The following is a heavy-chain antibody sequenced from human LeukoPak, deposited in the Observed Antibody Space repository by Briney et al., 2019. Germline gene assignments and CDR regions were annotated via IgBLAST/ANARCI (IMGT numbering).Heavy chain of an antibody. CDR2: IIPIFGTA. V-gene: IGHV1-69*05. CDR1: GGTFSSYA. CDR3: ARDLMATIDRGGYFDY. Sequence: SVKVSCKASGGTFSSYAISWVRQAPGQGLEWMGRIIPIFGTANYAQKFQGRVTITTDESTSTAYMELSSLRSEDTAVYYCARDLMATIDRGGYFDYWGQGTLVTVSS. J-gene: IGHJ4*02. D-gene: IGHD5-12*01.